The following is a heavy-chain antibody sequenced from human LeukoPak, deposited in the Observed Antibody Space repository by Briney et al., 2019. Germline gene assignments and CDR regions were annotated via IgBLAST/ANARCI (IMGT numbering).Heavy chain of an antibody. CDR1: GFTFSNAW. D-gene: IGHD2-15*01. J-gene: IGHJ5*02. V-gene: IGHV3-15*01. CDR3: TPRASYCSGGSCYSEWFDP. CDR2: IKSKTDGGTT. Sequence: GGSLRLSCAASGFTFSNAWMSWVRQAPGKGLEWVGRIKSKTDGGTTDYAAPVKGRFTISRDDSKNTLYLQMNSLKTEVTAVYYCTPRASYCSGGSCYSEWFDPWGQGTLVTVSS.